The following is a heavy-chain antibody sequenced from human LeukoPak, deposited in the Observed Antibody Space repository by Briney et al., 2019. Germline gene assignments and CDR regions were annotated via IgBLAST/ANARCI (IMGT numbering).Heavy chain of an antibody. J-gene: IGHJ5*02. D-gene: IGHD3-10*01. V-gene: IGHV3-53*01. CDR2: IYSGGST. Sequence: GGSLRLSCAASGFTLSSNYMSWVRQAPGRGLEWVSVIYSGGSTYYADSVKGRFTISRDNSKNTLYLQMNSLRAEDTAVYYCARVDYCGSGSQENWFDHWGQGTLVTVSS. CDR1: GFTLSSNY. CDR3: ARVDYCGSGSQENWFDH.